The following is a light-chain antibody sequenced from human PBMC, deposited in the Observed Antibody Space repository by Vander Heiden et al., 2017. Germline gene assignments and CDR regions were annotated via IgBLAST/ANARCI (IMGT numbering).Light chain of an antibody. CDR2: EYN. Sequence: NFMLTQPHSVSESPGKTVTISCTRSSGSIASNDVQWYQQRPGNSPITVIFEYNQRPSGVPDRFSGSIDSSSNSASLTISGLKTEDEADYYCQSYDSSNHWVFGGGTKLTVL. CDR3: QSYDSSNHWV. CDR1: SGSIASND. J-gene: IGLJ3*02. V-gene: IGLV6-57*01.